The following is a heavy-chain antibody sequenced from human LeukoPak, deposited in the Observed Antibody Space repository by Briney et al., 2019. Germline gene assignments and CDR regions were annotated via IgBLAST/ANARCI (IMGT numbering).Heavy chain of an antibody. CDR2: ISGRDDTTYYTDSPEGST. V-gene: IGHV3-23*01. CDR3: AKCMSATGVCLIFDS. D-gene: IGHD2-21*02. Sequence: PGGSLRLSCEASGFTFLNYAMSWVRQAPGKGLQWVSGISGRDDTTYYTDSPEGSTYYTNSAEGRFTISRDNSKNTVYLQIDSLGVEDTAVYYCAKCMSATGVCLIFDSWGQGILVTVSS. J-gene: IGHJ4*02. CDR1: GFTFLNYA.